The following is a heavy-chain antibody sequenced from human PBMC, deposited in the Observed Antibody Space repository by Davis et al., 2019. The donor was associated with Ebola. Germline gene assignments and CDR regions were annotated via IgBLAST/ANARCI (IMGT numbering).Heavy chain of an antibody. V-gene: IGHV1-8*01. D-gene: IGHD5-18*01. CDR3: ARAGRYSYGYNMDY. Sequence: ASVKVSCKASGYTFTSYDINWVRQATGQGLEWMGWMNPNSGNRGYAQKFQGRITMTRNTSITTAYMELSSLRSEDTAVYYCARAGRYSYGYNMDYWGQGTLVTVSS. J-gene: IGHJ4*02. CDR1: GYTFTSYD. CDR2: MNPNSGNR.